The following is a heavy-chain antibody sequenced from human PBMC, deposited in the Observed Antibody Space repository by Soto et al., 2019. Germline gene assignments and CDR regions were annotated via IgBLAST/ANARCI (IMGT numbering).Heavy chain of an antibody. CDR3: ARRRAGNWFDP. J-gene: IGHJ5*02. V-gene: IGHV1-46*01. CDR1: GYTFTSYY. CDR2: INPSGGST. Sequence: ASRKVSCKAAGYTFTSYYMHWVRQAPGQGLEWMGIINPSGGSTSYAQKFQGRVTMTRDTSTSTVYMELSRLRSEDTAVYYCARRRAGNWFDPWGQGALVPVSS.